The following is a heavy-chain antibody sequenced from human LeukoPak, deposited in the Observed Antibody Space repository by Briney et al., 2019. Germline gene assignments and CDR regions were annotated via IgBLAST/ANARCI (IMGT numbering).Heavy chain of an antibody. D-gene: IGHD6-19*01. Sequence: GSLRLSCAASGFTFSSYGMHWVRKAPGKGLEWVAVISYDGSNKYYADSVKGRFTISRDNSKNTLYLQMNSLRAEDTAVYYCAKDQDWRGIAVAGTPCDYWGQGTLVTVSS. V-gene: IGHV3-30*18. CDR1: GFTFSSYG. J-gene: IGHJ4*02. CDR2: ISYDGSNK. CDR3: AKDQDWRGIAVAGTPCDY.